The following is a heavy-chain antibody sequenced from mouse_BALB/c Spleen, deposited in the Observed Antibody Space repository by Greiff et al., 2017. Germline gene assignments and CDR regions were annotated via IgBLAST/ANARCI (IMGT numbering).Heavy chain of an antibody. D-gene: IGHD2-10*02. CDR2: ISYDGSN. CDR3: ARQYGNSYAMDY. J-gene: IGHJ4*01. V-gene: IGHV3-6*02. CDR1: GYSITSGYY. Sequence: DVKLVESGPGLVKPSQSLSLTCSVTGYSITSGYYWNWIRQFPGNKLEWMGYISYDGSNNYNPSLKNRISITRDTSKNQFFLKLNSVTTEDTATYYCARQYGNSYAMDYWGQGTSVTVSS.